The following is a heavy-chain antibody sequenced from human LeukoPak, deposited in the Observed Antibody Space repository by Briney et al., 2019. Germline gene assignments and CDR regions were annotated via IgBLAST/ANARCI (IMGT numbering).Heavy chain of an antibody. CDR2: ISGSGGST. Sequence: GGSLRVSCAASGFTFTSYAMSWVRQAQGKGLEWVSAISGSGGSTYYADSVKGRFTISRDNSKNTLYLQMNSLRAEDTAVYYCAKHKYQLLYNWFDPWGQGTLVTVSS. CDR1: GFTFTSYA. D-gene: IGHD2-2*01. V-gene: IGHV3-23*01. CDR3: AKHKYQLLYNWFDP. J-gene: IGHJ5*02.